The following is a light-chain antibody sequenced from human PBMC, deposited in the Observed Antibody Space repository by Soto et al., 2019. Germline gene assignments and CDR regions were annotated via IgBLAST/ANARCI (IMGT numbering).Light chain of an antibody. CDR3: MQGTHWPLT. CDR1: QSLVYSDGNTY. Sequence: DVVMTQSPVSLPVTLGQPASISCRSSQSLVYSDGNTYLDWFQQRPGQSPRRLIYKVSNRDSGVPDRFSGSGSCTDFTLKISRVEAEDVGVYYCMQGTHWPLTFGPGTKVDIK. J-gene: IGKJ3*01. V-gene: IGKV2-30*01. CDR2: KVS.